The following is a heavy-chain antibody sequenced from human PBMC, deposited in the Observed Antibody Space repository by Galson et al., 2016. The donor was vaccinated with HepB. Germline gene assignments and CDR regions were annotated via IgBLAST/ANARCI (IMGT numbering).Heavy chain of an antibody. J-gene: IGHJ4*02. Sequence: SLRLSCAASGFPLRSYMMHSVRQAPGKGLVWVTRINSDGSTTIYADSVKGRFTSSRDNAKNTVYLQMNSLRAEVTAVYYCARLGRYTGWYPGYRGQGTLVTVSS. CDR1: GFPLRSYM. V-gene: IGHV3-74*01. CDR3: ARLGRYTGWYPGY. D-gene: IGHD6-19*01. CDR2: INSDGSTT.